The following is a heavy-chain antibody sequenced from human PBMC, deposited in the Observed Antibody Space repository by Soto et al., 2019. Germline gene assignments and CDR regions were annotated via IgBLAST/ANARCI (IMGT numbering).Heavy chain of an antibody. D-gene: IGHD3-10*01. J-gene: IGHJ6*02. Sequence: VGSLRLSCAASGFTVSSNYMSWVRQAPGKGLEWVSVIYSGGSTYYADSVKGRFTISRDNSKNTLYLQMNSLRAEDTAVYYCAREEGTMVRGTYYYYGMDVWGQGTTVTAP. CDR1: GFTVSSNY. CDR2: IYSGGST. V-gene: IGHV3-53*01. CDR3: AREEGTMVRGTYYYYGMDV.